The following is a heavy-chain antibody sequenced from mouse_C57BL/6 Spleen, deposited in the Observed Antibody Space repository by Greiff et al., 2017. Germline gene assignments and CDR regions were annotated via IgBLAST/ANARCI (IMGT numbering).Heavy chain of an antibody. D-gene: IGHD2-5*01. CDR1: GYTFTDYY. J-gene: IGHJ4*01. V-gene: IGHV1-26*01. CDR3: ARCYSNSYAMDY. Sequence: EVQLQQSGPELVKPGASVKISCKASGYTFTDYYMNWVKQSHGKSLEWIGDINPNNGGTSYNQKFKGKATLTVDKSSSTAYMELRSLTSEDSAVYYCARCYSNSYAMDYWGQGTSVTVSS. CDR2: INPNNGGT.